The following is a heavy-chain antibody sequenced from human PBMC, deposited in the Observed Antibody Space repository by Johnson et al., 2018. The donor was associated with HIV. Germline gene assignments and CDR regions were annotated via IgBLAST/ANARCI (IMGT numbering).Heavy chain of an antibody. Sequence: VLLVESGGGVVRPGGSLRLSCVASGFTFDDYGMSWVRQAPGKGLEWVSGINWNGGSTGYADSVKGRFTISRDNAKNSLYLQMNSLRAEDTALYYCARGGDILLVVYSRGHDAFDIWGQGTMVTVSS. J-gene: IGHJ3*02. CDR3: ARGGDILLVVYSRGHDAFDI. CDR1: GFTFDDYG. V-gene: IGHV3-20*04. D-gene: IGHD2-8*02. CDR2: INWNGGST.